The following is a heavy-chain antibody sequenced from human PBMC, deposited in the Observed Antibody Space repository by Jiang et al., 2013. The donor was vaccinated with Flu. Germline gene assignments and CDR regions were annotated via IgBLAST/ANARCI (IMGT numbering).Heavy chain of an antibody. CDR1: GYTFDEVS. CDR3: AIERMYLWSPRNYFALGA. J-gene: IGHJ6*02. Sequence: SGAEVKKPGASVKVSCKVSGYTFDEVSLHWVRQAPGKGLEWVGGFDPAEAETVYAQKFQGRVTMTEDTSTDTAYMELTSLRSEDTAIYFCAIERMYLWSPRNYFALGAWGQGTRVTVS. D-gene: IGHD1-7*01. V-gene: IGHV1-24*01. CDR2: FDPAEAET.